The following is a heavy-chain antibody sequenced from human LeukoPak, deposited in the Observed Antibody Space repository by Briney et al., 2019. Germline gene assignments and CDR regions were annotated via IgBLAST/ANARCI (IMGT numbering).Heavy chain of an antibody. Sequence: GGSLRLSCAASGFTVSSNYMSWVRQAPGKGLEWVSVIYSGGSTYYADSVKGRFTISRDNSKNTLYLQMNSLRAEDTAVYYCAKASLRDYYYYMDVWGQGTTVTVSS. CDR3: AKASLRDYYYYMDV. V-gene: IGHV3-53*05. CDR2: IYSGGST. D-gene: IGHD4-17*01. J-gene: IGHJ6*03. CDR1: GFTVSSNY.